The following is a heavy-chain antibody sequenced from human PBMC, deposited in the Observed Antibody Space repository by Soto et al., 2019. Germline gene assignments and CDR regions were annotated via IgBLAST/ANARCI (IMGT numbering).Heavy chain of an antibody. J-gene: IGHJ4*02. V-gene: IGHV4-59*07. CDR2: VYYNGFT. CDR3: ARVSYDLVYYFDF. CDR1: GGSISTYY. Sequence: QVQLRESGPGLVKPSDTLSLICTVSGGSISTYYWSLIRQPPGKGLEWIASVYYNGFTNYNPSLMSRVTMSVDTFRNQFSLRLNSVTAADTAMYYCARVSYDLVYYFDFWGQGTLVTVSS. D-gene: IGHD3-16*01.